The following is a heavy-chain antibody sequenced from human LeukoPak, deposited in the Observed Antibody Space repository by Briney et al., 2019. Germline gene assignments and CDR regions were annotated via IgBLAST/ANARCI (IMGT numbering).Heavy chain of an antibody. CDR1: GYTFTGYY. J-gene: IGHJ4*02. CDR2: INPNSGGT. Sequence: GASVKVSCKASGYTFTGYYMHWVRQAPGQGLEWMGWINPNSGGTNYAQKFQGRVTMTRDTSISTAYMELSRLRSDDTAVYYCARGRSSSGWYYFDYWGQGTLVTVSS. D-gene: IGHD6-19*01. V-gene: IGHV1-2*02. CDR3: ARGRSSSGWYYFDY.